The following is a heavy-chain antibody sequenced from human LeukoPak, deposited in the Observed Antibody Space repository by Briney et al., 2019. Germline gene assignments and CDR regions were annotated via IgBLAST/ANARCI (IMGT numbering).Heavy chain of an antibody. D-gene: IGHD6-19*01. CDR2: IYSGGST. J-gene: IGHJ4*02. CDR1: GFTVSSNY. V-gene: IGHV3-53*01. CDR3: ARDRGAVAYFDY. Sequence: GGSLRLSCAASGFTVSSNYMSWVRQAPGKGLEWVSVIYSGGSTYYADSVKGRFTISRDNSKNTLYLQMNSPRAEDTAVYYCARDRGAVAYFDYWGQGTLVTVSS.